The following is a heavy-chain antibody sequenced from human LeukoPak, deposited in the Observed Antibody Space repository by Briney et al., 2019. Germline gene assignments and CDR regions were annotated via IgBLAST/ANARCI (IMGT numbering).Heavy chain of an antibody. V-gene: IGHV1-18*01. CDR3: ARKASGWYYFDY. J-gene: IGHJ4*02. CDR1: GYTFTSYG. D-gene: IGHD6-19*01. Sequence: ASVKVSCKASGYTFTSYGISWLRQAPGQGLEWMGWISAYSGNTNYAQKLQGRVTMTTDTSTSTAYMELRSLRSDDTAVYYCARKASGWYYFDYLGQGTLVTVFS. CDR2: ISAYSGNT.